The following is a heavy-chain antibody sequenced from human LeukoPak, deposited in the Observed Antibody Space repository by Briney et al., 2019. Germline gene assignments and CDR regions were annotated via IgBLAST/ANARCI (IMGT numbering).Heavy chain of an antibody. J-gene: IGHJ4*02. CDR1: GYTFTSYG. Sequence: ASVKVPCKASGYTFTSYGISWVRQAPGQGLEWMGWISAYNGNTNYAQKFQGRVTMTTDTSTSTAYMELRSLRSDDTAVYYCARDDSVAGTDYWGQGTLVTVSS. D-gene: IGHD6-19*01. CDR2: ISAYNGNT. CDR3: ARDDSVAGTDY. V-gene: IGHV1-18*01.